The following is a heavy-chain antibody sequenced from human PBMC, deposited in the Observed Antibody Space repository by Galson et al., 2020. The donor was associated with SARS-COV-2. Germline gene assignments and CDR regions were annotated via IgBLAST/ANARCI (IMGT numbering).Heavy chain of an antibody. V-gene: IGHV4-34*01. CDR3: ARDSTYYYGSGKDY. J-gene: IGHJ4*02. CDR1: GGSFSGYY. D-gene: IGHD3-10*01. CDR2: INPTGSI. Sequence: SQASETLSLTCAVYGGSFSGYYWGWIRQPPGKGLEWIGEINPTGSINYNPSLKSRVTISVDTSKNQFSLKLSSVTAADTAVYYCARDSTYYYGSGKDYWGQGTLVTVSS.